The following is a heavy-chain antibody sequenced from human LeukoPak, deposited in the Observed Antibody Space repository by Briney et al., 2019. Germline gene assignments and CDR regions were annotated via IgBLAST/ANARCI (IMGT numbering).Heavy chain of an antibody. Sequence: SETLSLTCTVSGGSISSTSYYWAWIRQPPGKGLEWIGSIYYSGSTYYNPSLKSRVTISVDTSKNQFSLKLSSVTAADTAVYYCAREGERDYYDSSGYPFDYWGQGTLVTVSS. CDR1: GGSISSTSYY. CDR2: IYYSGST. J-gene: IGHJ4*02. D-gene: IGHD3-22*01. CDR3: AREGERDYYDSSGYPFDY. V-gene: IGHV4-39*07.